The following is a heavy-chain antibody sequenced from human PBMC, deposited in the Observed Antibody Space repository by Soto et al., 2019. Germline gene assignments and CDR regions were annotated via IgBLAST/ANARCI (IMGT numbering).Heavy chain of an antibody. D-gene: IGHD3-22*01. CDR2: IYHSGST. J-gene: IGHJ4*02. CDR1: GGSISSGGYS. CDR3: ARGPTYYDSSGGIDY. Sequence: SETLSLTCAVSGGSISSGGYSWSWIRQPPGKGLEWIGYIYHSGSTYYNPSLKSRVTISVDRSKNQFSLKLSSVTAADTAVYYCARGPTYYDSSGGIDYWGQGTLVTVSS. V-gene: IGHV4-30-2*01.